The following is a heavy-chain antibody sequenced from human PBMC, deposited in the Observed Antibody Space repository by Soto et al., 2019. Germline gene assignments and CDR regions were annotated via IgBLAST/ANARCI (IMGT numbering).Heavy chain of an antibody. CDR1: GGSISSGGYS. CDR3: ARDGSHHYGGLNWFDP. V-gene: IGHV4-30-2*01. Sequence: LSLTCAVSGGSISSGGYSWSWIRQPPGKGLEWIGYIYHSGSTYYNPSLKSRVTISVDRSKNQFSLKLSSVTAADTAVYYCARDGSHHYGGLNWFDPWGQGTLVTVSS. CDR2: IYHSGST. J-gene: IGHJ5*02. D-gene: IGHD4-17*01.